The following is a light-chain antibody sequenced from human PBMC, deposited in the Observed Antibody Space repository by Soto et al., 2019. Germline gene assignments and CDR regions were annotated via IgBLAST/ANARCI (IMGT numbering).Light chain of an antibody. Sequence: QAAPTQPSPRSWAPGQSLAILCTGNSSDVGSYNSVSWYQQYPGKAPKLMIHDVNNRPSVISDRFSGSKSGNTASLTISGLQAEDEADYYCSSFTSSTSYVLGTGTKVTVL. CDR2: DVN. J-gene: IGLJ1*01. CDR1: SSDVGSYNS. CDR3: SSFTSSTSYV. V-gene: IGLV2-14*03.